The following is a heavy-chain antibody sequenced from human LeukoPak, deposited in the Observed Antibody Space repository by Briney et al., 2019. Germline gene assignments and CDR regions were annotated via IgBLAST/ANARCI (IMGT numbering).Heavy chain of an antibody. V-gene: IGHV3-30-3*01. D-gene: IGHD3-10*01. CDR2: ISYDGSNK. Sequence: GGSLRLSCAAPGFTFSSYAMHWVRQAPGKGLEWVAVISYDGSNKYYADSVKGRFTISRDNSKNTLYLQMNSLRAEDTAVYYRARGTYYYGSGSYFEYGMDVWGQGTTVTVSS. J-gene: IGHJ6*02. CDR1: GFTFSSYA. CDR3: ARGTYYYGSGSYFEYGMDV.